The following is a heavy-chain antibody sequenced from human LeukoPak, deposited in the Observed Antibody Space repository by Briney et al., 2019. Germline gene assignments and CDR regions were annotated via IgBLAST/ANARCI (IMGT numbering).Heavy chain of an antibody. CDR2: IASDGSST. CDR1: GVTLSNYA. D-gene: IGHD4-23*01. Sequence: GGSLGLSCVASGVTLSNYAMSWARQAPGKGLVWVSRIASDGSSTTYADSVKGRFSISRDNAKNTLYLQMNSLRVEDTAVYYCARGRPHGNDYWGQGTLVTVSS. CDR3: ARGRPHGNDY. V-gene: IGHV3-74*01. J-gene: IGHJ4*02.